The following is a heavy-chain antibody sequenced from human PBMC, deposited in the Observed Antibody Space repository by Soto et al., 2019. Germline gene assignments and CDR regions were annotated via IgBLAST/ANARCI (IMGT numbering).Heavy chain of an antibody. CDR3: ARGLATLPVFAFDI. J-gene: IGHJ3*02. CDR2: IYWSGDE. CDR1: GFSLSTSGVG. V-gene: IGHV2-5*01. Sequence: QGTLKESGPTLVKPTQTLTLPCSFSGFSLSTSGVGVGWIRQSPGKALEWLALIYWSGDEHYRPSLKSRLSITKDTSKNHVVLIMTDMDPVDTATYYCARGLATLPVFAFDIWGQGTMVTVSS. D-gene: IGHD6-6*01.